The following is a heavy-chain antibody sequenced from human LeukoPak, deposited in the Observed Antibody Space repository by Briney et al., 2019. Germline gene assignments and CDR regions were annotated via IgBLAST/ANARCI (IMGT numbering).Heavy chain of an antibody. J-gene: IGHJ6*03. Sequence: SETLSLTCTVSGGSISSRSFYWGWIRQPPGKGLEWIGSIYYSGTTYHNPPLKSRVTISVDTSKNQFSLKVSSVTAADTAVYYCARQGGYRPEDYYMDVWGKGTTVTVSS. CDR2: IYYSGTT. CDR3: ARQGGYRPEDYYMDV. V-gene: IGHV4-39*01. CDR1: GGSISSRSFY. D-gene: IGHD5-18*01.